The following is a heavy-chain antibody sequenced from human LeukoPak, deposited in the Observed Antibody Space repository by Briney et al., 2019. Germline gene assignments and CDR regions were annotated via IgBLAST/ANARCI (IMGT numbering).Heavy chain of an antibody. CDR3: ARSIAKIAAAGTITCYFDY. CDR2: ISSSGSTI. CDR1: GLTFSDYY. J-gene: IGHJ4*02. V-gene: IGHV3-11*04. D-gene: IGHD6-13*01. Sequence: PGGSLRLSCAASGLTFSDYYMSRIRQAPGKGLEWVSYISSSGSTIYYADSVKGRFTISRDNAKNSLYPQMNSLRAEDTAVYYCARSIAKIAAAGTITCYFDYWGQGTLVTVSS.